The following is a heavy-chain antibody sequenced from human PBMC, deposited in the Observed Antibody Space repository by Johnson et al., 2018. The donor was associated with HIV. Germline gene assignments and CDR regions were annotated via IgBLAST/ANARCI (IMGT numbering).Heavy chain of an antibody. V-gene: IGHV3-30-3*01. CDR2: ISHDGSNK. D-gene: IGHD3-10*01. CDR1: GFTFSYYS. CDR3: AKDLGNGDSPRSAVDM. Sequence: VQLVESGGGVVQPGRSLRLSCAASGFTFSYYSMPWVRQAPGKGLEWVAVISHDGSNKYYADSVRGRFTISRDKSRNTLYLQMNSLRAEDTAVYYCAKDLGNGDSPRSAVDMWGQG. J-gene: IGHJ3*02.